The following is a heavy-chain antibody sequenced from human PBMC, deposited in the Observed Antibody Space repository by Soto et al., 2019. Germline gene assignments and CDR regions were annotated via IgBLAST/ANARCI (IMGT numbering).Heavy chain of an antibody. CDR1: GGSISSYY. CDR2: IYYSGST. V-gene: IGHV4-59*01. CDR3: ARTEYSSSFLFDY. Sequence: SETLSLTCTVSGGSISSYYWSWIRQPPGKGLEWIGYIYYSGSTNYNPSLKSRVTISLDTSKNQFSLKLGSVTAADTAVYYCARTEYSSSFLFDYWGQGTLVTVSS. J-gene: IGHJ4*02. D-gene: IGHD6-6*01.